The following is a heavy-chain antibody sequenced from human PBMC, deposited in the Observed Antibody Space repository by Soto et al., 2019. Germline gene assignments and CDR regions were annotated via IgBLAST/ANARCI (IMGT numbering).Heavy chain of an antibody. D-gene: IGHD3-3*01. CDR3: ATSPTYYDFWCGYFSNATDTSGHYTLSLLAPRTRPPASVKVSCKASGYTFTSYYMH. Sequence: ASVKVSCKASGYTFTSYDINWVRQATGQGLEWRGWMNPNSGNTGYAQKFQGRVTMTRNTSISTAYMELSSLRSEDTAVYYCATSPTYYDFWCGYFSNATDTSGHYTLSLLAPRTRPPASVKVSCKASGYTFTSYYMHW. J-gene: IGHJ1*01. CDR2: MNPNSGNT. V-gene: IGHV1-8*01. CDR1: GYTFTSYD.